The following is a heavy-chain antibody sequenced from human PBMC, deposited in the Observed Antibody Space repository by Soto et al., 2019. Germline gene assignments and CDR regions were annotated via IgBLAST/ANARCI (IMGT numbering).Heavy chain of an antibody. CDR1: GGSFSGHF. CDR2: INYSGTT. V-gene: IGHV4-34*01. J-gene: IGHJ4*02. Sequence: SETLSLTCAVYGGSFSGHFCSWVRQPPGKGLEWIGEINYSGTTNYNPSLESRVTVSVDTSKNQFTLKLTSVTAADTAVYYCARDTAAAGIFDYWGQGTLVTVSS. D-gene: IGHD6-13*01. CDR3: ARDTAAAGIFDY.